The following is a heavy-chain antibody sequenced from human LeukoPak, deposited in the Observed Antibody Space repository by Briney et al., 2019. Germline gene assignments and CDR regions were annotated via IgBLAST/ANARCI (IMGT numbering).Heavy chain of an antibody. V-gene: IGHV3-7*01. CDR2: IKQDGSEK. CDR1: GFTFSSYW. J-gene: IGHJ4*02. D-gene: IGHD2-21*02. Sequence: GGSLRLSCAASGFTFSSYWMSWVRQAPGKGLEWVANIKQDGSEKYYVDSVKGRFTISRDNAKNSLYLQMNSLRAEDTAVYDCARAGDWGGACYSFDSWGQGTLVTAS. CDR3: ARAGDWGGACYSFDS.